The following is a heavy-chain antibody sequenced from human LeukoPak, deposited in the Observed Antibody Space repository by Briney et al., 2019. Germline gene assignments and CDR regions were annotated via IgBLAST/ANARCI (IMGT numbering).Heavy chain of an antibody. J-gene: IGHJ4*02. Sequence: ASVKVSCKASGGTFSSSAISWVRQAPGQGLEWMGGIIPIFGTANYAQKFQGRVTITTDESTSTAYMELSSLRSEDTAVYYCASGTTVTVFDYWGQGTLVTVSS. D-gene: IGHD4-17*01. CDR2: IIPIFGTA. V-gene: IGHV1-69*05. CDR1: GGTFSSSA. CDR3: ASGTTVTVFDY.